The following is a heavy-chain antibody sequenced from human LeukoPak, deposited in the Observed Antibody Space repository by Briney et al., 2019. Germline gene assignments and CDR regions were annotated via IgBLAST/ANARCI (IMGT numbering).Heavy chain of an antibody. Sequence: SQTLSLTCTVSGGSISSGSYYWSWIRQPAGKGLEWIGRIYTSGSTNYNPSLKSRVTISVDTSKNQFSLKLSSVTVADTAVYYCARDLGAPYAFDIWGQGTMVTVSS. CDR2: IYTSGST. D-gene: IGHD1-26*01. V-gene: IGHV4-61*02. CDR1: GGSISSGSYY. CDR3: ARDLGAPYAFDI. J-gene: IGHJ3*02.